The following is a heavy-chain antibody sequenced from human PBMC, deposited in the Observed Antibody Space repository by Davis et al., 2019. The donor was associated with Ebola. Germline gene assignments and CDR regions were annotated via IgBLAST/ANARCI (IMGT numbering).Heavy chain of an antibody. CDR3: ARVSIHCSSTGCSYSDGMDV. V-gene: IGHV4-59*08. CDR2: IYYSGTT. Sequence: PSETLSLTCTVSGGSIIHNYWSWIRQPPGKGLEWIGYIYYSGTTNYHPSLKSRVTNYVDTSKNQFSLKLRSVTAADTAVYYCARVSIHCSSTGCSYSDGMDVWGKGTTVTVSS. CDR1: GGSIIHNY. J-gene: IGHJ6*04. D-gene: IGHD2-2*01.